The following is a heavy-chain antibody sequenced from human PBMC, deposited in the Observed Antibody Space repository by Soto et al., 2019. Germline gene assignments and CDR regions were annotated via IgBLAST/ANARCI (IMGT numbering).Heavy chain of an antibody. V-gene: IGHV6-1*01. CDR1: GDSVSSNSAG. CDR3: ARGEQYSGRIFDH. J-gene: IGHJ4*01. Sequence: SRTLSLTCAITGDSVSSNSAGWSWVRQSPSRGLEWLGRTYYRSKWYYEYAVSVRGRITINPDTSKNQYSLQLNSVTPEDTAVYFCARGEQYSGRIFDHWGQGTLVTVSS. D-gene: IGHD1-26*01. CDR2: TYYRSKWYY.